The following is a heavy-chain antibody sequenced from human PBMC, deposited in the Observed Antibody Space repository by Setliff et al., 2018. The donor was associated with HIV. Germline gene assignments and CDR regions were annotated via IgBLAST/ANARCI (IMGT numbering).Heavy chain of an antibody. CDR2: IRSDGSNK. J-gene: IGHJ3*01. CDR3: VRGDVAFLGVLSPLAV. V-gene: IGHV3-30*02. Sequence: GSLRLSCVASGFIFRTNDMHWVRQAPGKGLEWVSFIRSDGSNKYYADPVKGRFTISRDNSKNTVYLQMNSLRPEDTAVYFCVRGDVAFLGVLSPLAVWGQGTMVTVSS. D-gene: IGHD1-26*01. CDR1: GFIFRTND.